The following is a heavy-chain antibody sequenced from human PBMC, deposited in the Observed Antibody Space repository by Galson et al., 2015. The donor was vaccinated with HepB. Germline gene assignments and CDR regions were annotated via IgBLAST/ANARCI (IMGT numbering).Heavy chain of an antibody. CDR1: GFNFNKSG. Sequence: SLRLSCAVSGFNFNKSGMNWVRQAPGKGLEWVSGISGSGDSKWYVDSVKGRFTVSRDNSGNRLPLQMIGLRDDDTAIYYCVKDNGYFSSFFDYWGQGTPVTVSS. D-gene: IGHD5-24*01. V-gene: IGHV3-23*01. J-gene: IGHJ4*02. CDR3: VKDNGYFSSFFDY. CDR2: ISGSGDSK.